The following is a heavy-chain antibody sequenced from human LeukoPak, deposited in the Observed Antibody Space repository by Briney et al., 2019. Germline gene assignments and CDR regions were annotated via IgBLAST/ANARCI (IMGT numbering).Heavy chain of an antibody. CDR3: ARGRGEGRGIAMVRGVRAPSYNWFDP. CDR2: IYTSGST. J-gene: IGHJ5*02. D-gene: IGHD3-10*01. V-gene: IGHV4-4*07. Sequence: ASETLSLTCTVSGGSFSSYYWSWIRQPAGKGLEWIGRIYTSGSTNYNPSLKSRVTMSVDTSKNQFSLKLTSVTAADTAVYYCARGRGEGRGIAMVRGVRAPSYNWFDPWGHGTQVTVSS. CDR1: GGSFSSYY.